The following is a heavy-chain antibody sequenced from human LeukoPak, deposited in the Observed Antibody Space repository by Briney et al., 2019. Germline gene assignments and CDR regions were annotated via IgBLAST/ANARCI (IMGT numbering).Heavy chain of an antibody. CDR3: ARVLRYCSGGNCYSGGLGYMDV. Sequence: GGSLRLSCAASGFAFSNYGINWVRQAPGKGLEWVSSISRSGSTKYYADSVKGRFTISRDNAKNSLFLQMNSLRAEDTAVYYCARVLRYCSGGNCYSGGLGYMDVWGKGTTVTISS. V-gene: IGHV3-48*04. J-gene: IGHJ6*03. D-gene: IGHD2-15*01. CDR1: GFAFSNYG. CDR2: ISRSGSTK.